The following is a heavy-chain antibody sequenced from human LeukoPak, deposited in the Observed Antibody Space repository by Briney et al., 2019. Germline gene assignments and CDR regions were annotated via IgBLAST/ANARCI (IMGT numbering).Heavy chain of an antibody. CDR2: FDPEDGET. J-gene: IGHJ4*02. D-gene: IGHD6-19*01. CDR1: GYTLTELS. CDR3: ARHPNSGWSNPWIDY. Sequence: ASVKVSCKVSGYTLTELSMHWVRQAPGKGLEWMGGFDPEDGETIYAQKFQGRVTMTEDTSTDTAYMELSSLRSEDTAVYYCARHPNSGWSNPWIDYWGQGTLVTVSS. V-gene: IGHV1-24*01.